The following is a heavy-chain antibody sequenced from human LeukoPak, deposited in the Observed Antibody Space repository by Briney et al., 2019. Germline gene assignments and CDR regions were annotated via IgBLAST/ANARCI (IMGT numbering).Heavy chain of an antibody. CDR2: ISSSGSTI. J-gene: IGHJ6*02. V-gene: IGHV3-48*03. D-gene: IGHD6-6*01. CDR3: ARDRDSSSLQEYYYGMDV. CDR1: GFTFSSYE. Sequence: PGGSLRLSCAVSGFTFSSYEMNWVRQAPGKGLEWVSYISSSGSTIYYADSVKGRFTISRDNAKNSLYLQMNSLRVEDTAVYYCARDRDSSSLQEYYYGMDVWGQGTTVTVS.